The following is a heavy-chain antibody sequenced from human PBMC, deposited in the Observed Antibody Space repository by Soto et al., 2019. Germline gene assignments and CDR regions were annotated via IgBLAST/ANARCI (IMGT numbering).Heavy chain of an antibody. CDR2: IIPKLGSA. CDR1: GGGNLRDYR. V-gene: IGHV1-69*01. CDR3: ARGGDAYNFGAVY. J-gene: IGHJ4*02. D-gene: IGHD2-21*01. Sequence: QVQLVQSGAEVKKPGSSVQVSCKASGGGNLRDYRTTWVRQAPGQGLEWMGGIIPKLGSANYAQNFQGRVTITADESTSTVYMELRSLRSEDTTVYYCARGGDAYNFGAVYWGQGTPVTVSS.